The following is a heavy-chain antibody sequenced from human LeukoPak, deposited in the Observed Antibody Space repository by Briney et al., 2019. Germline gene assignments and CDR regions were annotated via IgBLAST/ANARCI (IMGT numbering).Heavy chain of an antibody. CDR1: GFTLSSYS. Sequence: GGSLRLSCAASGFTLSSYSMNWVRQAPGKGLEWVSSISSSSSYIYYADSVKGRFTISRDNAKNSLYLQMNSLRAEDTAVYYCARQHQRQQHRPDRIDYWGQGTLVTVSS. CDR3: ARQHQRQQHRPDRIDY. J-gene: IGHJ4*02. D-gene: IGHD6-13*01. CDR2: ISSSSSYI. V-gene: IGHV3-21*01.